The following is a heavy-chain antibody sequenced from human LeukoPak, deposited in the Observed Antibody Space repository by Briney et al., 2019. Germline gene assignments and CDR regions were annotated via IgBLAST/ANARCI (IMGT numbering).Heavy chain of an antibody. J-gene: IGHJ4*02. CDR2: IIPIFGTA. CDR1: GYTFTSYA. CDR3: ASLGIAAAGTD. V-gene: IGHV1-69*05. Sequence: SVKVSCKASGYTFTSYAISWVRQAPGQGLEWMGGIIPIFGTANYAQKFQGRVTITTDESTSTAYMELSSLRSEDTAVYYCASLGIAAAGTDWGQGTLVTVSS. D-gene: IGHD6-13*01.